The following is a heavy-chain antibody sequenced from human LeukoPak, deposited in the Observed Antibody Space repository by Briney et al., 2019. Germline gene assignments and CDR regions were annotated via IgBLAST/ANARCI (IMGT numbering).Heavy chain of an antibody. Sequence: ETLSLTCTVSGGSISGHYWSWVRQAPGKGLEWVSAISGSGGSTYYADSVKGRFTISRDNSKNTLYLQMNSLRAEDTAVYYCAKDRLEWLLSSDYWGQGTLVTVSS. V-gene: IGHV3-23*01. CDR1: GGSISGHY. J-gene: IGHJ4*02. CDR3: AKDRLEWLLSSDY. D-gene: IGHD3-3*01. CDR2: ISGSGGST.